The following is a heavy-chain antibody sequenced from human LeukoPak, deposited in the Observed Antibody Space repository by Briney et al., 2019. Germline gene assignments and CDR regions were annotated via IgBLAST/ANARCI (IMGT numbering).Heavy chain of an antibody. D-gene: IGHD2-15*01. CDR1: GFTFSDYY. Sequence: GGSLRLSCAASGFTFSDYYMSWIRQAPGKGLEWVSYISSSGSTIYYADAVKGRFTISRDNAKISLYLQMNSLRAEDTAVYYCARVDADCSGGSCTDYFDYWGQGTLVTVSS. J-gene: IGHJ4*02. CDR3: ARVDADCSGGSCTDYFDY. CDR2: ISSSGSTI. V-gene: IGHV3-11*04.